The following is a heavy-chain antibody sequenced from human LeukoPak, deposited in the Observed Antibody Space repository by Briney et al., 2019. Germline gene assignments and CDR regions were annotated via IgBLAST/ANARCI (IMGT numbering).Heavy chain of an antibody. CDR1: GYTFIDYY. Sequence: HVASVKVSCKASGYTFIDYYIHWVRQAPGQGLEWMGWINPNSGGTLYAQKFQGRVTMTTDTSISTAYMEVRWLRSEDTAVYYCARAGYSDYDYPLDGFDIWGQGTMVTVSS. J-gene: IGHJ3*02. D-gene: IGHD5-12*01. CDR3: ARAGYSDYDYPLDGFDI. V-gene: IGHV1-2*02. CDR2: INPNSGGT.